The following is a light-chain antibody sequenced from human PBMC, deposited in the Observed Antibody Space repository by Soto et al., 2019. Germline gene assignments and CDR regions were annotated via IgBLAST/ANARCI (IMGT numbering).Light chain of an antibody. CDR1: QSVSSY. CDR3: QQRSNWPPGST. CDR2: DAS. V-gene: IGKV3-11*01. J-gene: IGKJ3*01. Sequence: EIVLTQSPATLSLSPGERATLSCRASQSVSSYLAWYQQKPGQAPRLLIYDASNRATGIPARFSGSGSVTDFTLTISSLEPEDFAVYYCQQRSNWPPGSTFGPGTKVDIK.